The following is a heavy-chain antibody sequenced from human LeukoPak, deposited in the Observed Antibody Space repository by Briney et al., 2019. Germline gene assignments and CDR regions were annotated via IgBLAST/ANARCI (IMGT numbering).Heavy chain of an antibody. CDR2: IIPIFGTA. Sequence: GASVKVSCKASGYTFTSYGISWVRQAPGQGLEWMGGIIPIFGTANYAQKFQGRVTITADESTSTAYMELSSLRSEDTAVYYCARDCSSTSCWFDPWGQGTLVTVSS. D-gene: IGHD2-2*01. CDR3: ARDCSSTSCWFDP. V-gene: IGHV1-69*13. J-gene: IGHJ5*02. CDR1: GYTFTSYG.